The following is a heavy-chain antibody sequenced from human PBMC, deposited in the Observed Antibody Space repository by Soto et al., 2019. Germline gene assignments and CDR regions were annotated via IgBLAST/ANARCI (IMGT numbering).Heavy chain of an antibody. CDR2: ISGSGGST. J-gene: IGHJ6*02. CDR1: GFTFSTYA. D-gene: IGHD3-16*02. V-gene: IGHV3-23*01. CDR3: AKDLTFGGVIVRYYDYGMDA. Sequence: GGSLRLSCTASGFTFSTYAMSWVRQAPGKGLEWVSGISGSGGSTYYADSVKGRFTISRDNSKNTLYLQMNSLRAEDTAVYYCAKDLTFGGVIVRYYDYGMDAWGQGTTVTVSS.